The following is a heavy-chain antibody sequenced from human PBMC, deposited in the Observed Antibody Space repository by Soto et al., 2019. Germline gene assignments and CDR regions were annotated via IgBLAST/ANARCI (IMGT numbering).Heavy chain of an antibody. D-gene: IGHD2-2*01. V-gene: IGHV1-18*01. J-gene: IGHJ5*02. CDR2: ISAYNGNT. CDR1: GYTFTSDG. CDR3: ARVLRPEDIGVITAALWFGP. Sequence: VNLSCKASGYTFTSDGISCVRQTHGQGLEWMGWISAYNGNTNYAQKLQGRVTMTTDTSTSTAYMELRSLRSDDTAVYYCARVLRPEDIGVITAALWFGPWGQRTLGTVSS.